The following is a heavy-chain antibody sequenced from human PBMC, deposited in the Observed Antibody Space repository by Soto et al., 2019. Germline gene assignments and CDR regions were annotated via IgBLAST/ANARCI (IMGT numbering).Heavy chain of an antibody. V-gene: IGHV4-59*08. J-gene: IGHJ6*03. CDR2: IYYSGST. CDR3: ARLGNDILTGYQRVKGYYYMDV. D-gene: IGHD3-9*01. Sequence: SETLSLTCTVSGGSISSYYWSWIRQPPGKGLEWIGYIYYSGSTNYNPSLKSRVTISVDTSKNQFSLKLSSVTAADTAVYYCARLGNDILTGYQRVKGYYYMDVWGKGTTVTVSS. CDR1: GGSISSYY.